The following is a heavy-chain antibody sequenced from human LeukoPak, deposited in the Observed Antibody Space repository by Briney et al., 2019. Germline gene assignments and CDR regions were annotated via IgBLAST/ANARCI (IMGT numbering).Heavy chain of an antibody. CDR3: ARGSSGWTYNWFDP. D-gene: IGHD6-19*01. CDR2: IIPILGIA. J-gene: IGHJ5*02. V-gene: IGHV1-69*02. Sequence: SVKVSCEASGGTFSSYTISWVRQAPGQGLEWMGRIIPILGIANYAQKFQGRVTITADKSTSTAYMELSSLRSEDTAVYYCARGSSGWTYNWFDPWGQGTLVTVSS. CDR1: GGTFSSYT.